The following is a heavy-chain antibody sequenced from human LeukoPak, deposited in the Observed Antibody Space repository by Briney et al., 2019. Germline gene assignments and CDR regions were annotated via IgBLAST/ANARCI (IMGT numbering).Heavy chain of an antibody. Sequence: SETLSLTCAVYGGSFSGYYWSWIRQPPGKGLEWIGEINHSGSTNYNPSLKSRVTISVDTSKNQFSLKLSSVTAADTAVYYCARTLLHSTPPVYYYYYMDVWGKGTTVTVSS. J-gene: IGHJ6*03. CDR3: ARTLLHSTPPVYYYYYMDV. CDR2: INHSGST. CDR1: GGSFSGYY. D-gene: IGHD4-11*01. V-gene: IGHV4-34*01.